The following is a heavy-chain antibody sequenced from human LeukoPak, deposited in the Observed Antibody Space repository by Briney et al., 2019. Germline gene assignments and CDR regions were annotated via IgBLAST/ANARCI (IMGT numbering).Heavy chain of an antibody. CDR2: ISYDGSNK. J-gene: IGHJ4*02. Sequence: GGSLRLSCAASGFTFSSYAMHWVRQAPGEGLEWVAVISYDGSNKYYADSVKGRFTISRDNSKNTLYLQMNSLRAEDTAVYYCARSPEQLAVYYWGQGTLVTVSS. CDR3: ARSPEQLAVYY. V-gene: IGHV3-30-3*01. CDR1: GFTFSSYA. D-gene: IGHD6-6*01.